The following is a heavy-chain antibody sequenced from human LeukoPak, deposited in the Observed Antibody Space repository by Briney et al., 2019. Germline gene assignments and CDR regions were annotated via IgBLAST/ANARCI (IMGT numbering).Heavy chain of an antibody. D-gene: IGHD1-20*01. CDR3: AKRTSNWNYFDY. J-gene: IGHJ4*02. Sequence: GSLRLSCAASGFTFSSYAMGWVRQAPGKGLEWVSAISGSGGSTYYADSVKGRFTISRDNSKNTLYLQMNSLRAEDTAVYYCAKRTSNWNYFDYWGQGTLVTVSS. CDR1: GFTFSSYA. CDR2: ISGSGGST. V-gene: IGHV3-23*01.